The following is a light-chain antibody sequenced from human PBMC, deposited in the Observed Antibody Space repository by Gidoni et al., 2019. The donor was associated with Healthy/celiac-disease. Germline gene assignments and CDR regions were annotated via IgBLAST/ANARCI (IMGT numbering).Light chain of an antibody. Sequence: SYELPQPPPVSVSPGKTARITCSGDALPKQYAYWYQQKPGQAPVLVIYKDSERPSGIPERFSGSSSGTTVTLTISGVQAEDEADYYCQSADSSGTDEVFGGGTKLTVL. CDR1: ALPKQY. J-gene: IGLJ2*01. V-gene: IGLV3-25*03. CDR3: QSADSSGTDEV. CDR2: KDS.